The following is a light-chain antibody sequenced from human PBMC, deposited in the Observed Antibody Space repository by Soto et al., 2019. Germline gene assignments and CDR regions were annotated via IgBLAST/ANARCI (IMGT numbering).Light chain of an antibody. CDR1: QSISNY. CDR2: DAF. Sequence: EIVLTQSPATLSLSPGERAILSCRASQSISNYLAWYQQKPGQAPRLLIYDAFDRATGIPARFSGSGSGTDFTLIISSLEPEDFAVYYCQQRSNWPLTSGGGTKVEIK. V-gene: IGKV3-11*01. CDR3: QQRSNWPLT. J-gene: IGKJ4*01.